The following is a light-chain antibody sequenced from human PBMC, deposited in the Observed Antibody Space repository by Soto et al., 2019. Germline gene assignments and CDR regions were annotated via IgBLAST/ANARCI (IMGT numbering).Light chain of an antibody. V-gene: IGKV3-20*01. CDR3: HQYGSSPRS. CDR2: GAS. Sequence: VFTQSPCTLSLSPGERATLSCRASQSFNSIYLAWYQQKPGQAPRLLIYGASSRATGIPDRFSGSGSGTDFTLTISRLEPEDFAVYYCHQYGSSPRSFGRGTKVDIK. CDR1: QSFNSIY. J-gene: IGKJ1*01.